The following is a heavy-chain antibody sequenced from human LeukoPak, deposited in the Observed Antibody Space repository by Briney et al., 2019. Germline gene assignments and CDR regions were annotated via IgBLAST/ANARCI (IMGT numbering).Heavy chain of an antibody. Sequence: PGGSLRLSCTASGFTFGDYAMTWVRQAPGKGLEWVSTITISAGSTYYAASVKCRLTISRANSKNSSYLQMNSLRAEDTFLFFRQKAAYDILTGLFDYWGQGTLVTVSS. D-gene: IGHD3-9*01. CDR2: ITISAGST. CDR1: GFTFGDYA. V-gene: IGHV3-23*01. J-gene: IGHJ4*02. CDR3: QKAAYDILTGLFDY.